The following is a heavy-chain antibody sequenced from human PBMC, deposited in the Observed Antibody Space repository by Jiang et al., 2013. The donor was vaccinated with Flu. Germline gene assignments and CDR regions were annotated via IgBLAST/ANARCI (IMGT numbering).Heavy chain of an antibody. Sequence: TCTVSGGSISSSSYYWGWIRQPPGKGLEWIGSIYYSGSTYYNPSLKSRVTISVDTSKNQFSLKLSSVTAADTAVYYCATLYYDSTLWAFDIWGQGTMVTVSS. D-gene: IGHD3-22*01. CDR3: ATLYYDSTLWAFDI. J-gene: IGHJ3*02. CDR1: GGSISSSSYY. V-gene: IGHV4-39*01. CDR2: IYYSGST.